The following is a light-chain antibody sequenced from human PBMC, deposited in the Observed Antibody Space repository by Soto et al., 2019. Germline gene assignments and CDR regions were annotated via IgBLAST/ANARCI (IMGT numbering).Light chain of an antibody. V-gene: IGKV3-15*01. CDR2: GAS. Sequence: EIVLTQSPATLSSFPCDRVTLSCRASQSVSSNLAWYQQKPGQAPRLLVYGASTRATGIPARFSGSGSGTEFTLTISSLQSADFAVYYCQQYNNWPPITFGQGTRLEIK. J-gene: IGKJ5*01. CDR1: QSVSSN. CDR3: QQYNNWPPIT.